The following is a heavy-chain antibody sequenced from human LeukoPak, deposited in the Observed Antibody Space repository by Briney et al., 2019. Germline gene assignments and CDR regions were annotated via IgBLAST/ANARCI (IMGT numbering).Heavy chain of an antibody. CDR1: GGSFSGYY. CDR2: INHSGST. CDR3: ARGGFTMIVDWLDP. J-gene: IGHJ5*02. V-gene: IGHV4-34*01. D-gene: IGHD3-22*01. Sequence: PSETLSLTCAVYGGSFSGYYWSWIRQPPGKGLEWIGEINHSGSTNYNPSLKSRVTISVDTSRNQFSLKLSSVTAADTAVYYCARGGFTMIVDWLDPWGQGTLVTVSS.